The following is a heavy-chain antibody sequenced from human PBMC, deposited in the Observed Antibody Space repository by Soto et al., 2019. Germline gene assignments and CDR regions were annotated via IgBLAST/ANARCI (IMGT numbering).Heavy chain of an antibody. CDR3: AREGTNGTYWYFDL. D-gene: IGHD1-26*01. Sequence: EVQLLESGGGLVQPGGSLRLSCAASGFTFSRPAMSWVRQAPGKGLEWVSAISGNGGRTHYADSVKGRFTISRDNSRNPLYLQMNRLRVEDTAVYYCAREGTNGTYWYFDLWGRGTLVTVSS. CDR1: GFTFSRPA. CDR2: ISGNGGRT. V-gene: IGHV3-23*01. J-gene: IGHJ2*01.